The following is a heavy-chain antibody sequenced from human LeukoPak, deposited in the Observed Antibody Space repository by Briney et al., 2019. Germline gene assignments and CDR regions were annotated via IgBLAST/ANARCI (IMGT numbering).Heavy chain of an antibody. CDR1: GYTFTSYD. V-gene: IGHV1-8*01. CDR2: MNPNSGNT. CDR3: ARGLKAAAGIRWYFDL. J-gene: IGHJ2*01. Sequence: GASVKVSCKASGYTFTSYDINWVRQATGQGLEWMGWMNPNSGNTGYAQKFQGRVTMTRNTSISTAYMELSSLRSEDTAVYYCARGLKAAAGIRWYFDLWGRGTLVTVSS. D-gene: IGHD6-13*01.